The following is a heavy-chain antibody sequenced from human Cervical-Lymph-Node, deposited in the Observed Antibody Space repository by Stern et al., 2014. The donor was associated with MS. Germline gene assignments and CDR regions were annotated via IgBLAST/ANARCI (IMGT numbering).Heavy chain of an antibody. Sequence: VHLVESGPGLVKPSETLSLTCTVSGGSISSYYWSWIRQPPGKGLEWIGYIYYSGSTNYNPSLKSRVTISVDTSKNQFSLKLSSVTAADTAVYYCARVTTPYGEIDYWGQGTLVTVSS. D-gene: IGHD4-17*01. V-gene: IGHV4-59*01. CDR2: IYYSGST. CDR3: ARVTTPYGEIDY. CDR1: GGSISSYY. J-gene: IGHJ4*02.